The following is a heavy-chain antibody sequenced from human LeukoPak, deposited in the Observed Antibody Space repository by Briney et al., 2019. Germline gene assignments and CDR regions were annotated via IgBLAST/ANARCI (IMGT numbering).Heavy chain of an antibody. CDR2: ISGDGTET. J-gene: IGHJ4*02. CDR1: GLIFSNYA. CDR3: AKGGHYSFFDY. D-gene: IGHD4-11*01. V-gene: IGHV3-23*01. Sequence: GGSLRLSCTATGLIFSNYAMTWVRPAPRKGLEWVSTISGDGTETFYADSVKGRFTIPRENSKNTHYLQMSSLRAEDTGIYYCAKGGHYSFFDYWGQGTLVTVSS.